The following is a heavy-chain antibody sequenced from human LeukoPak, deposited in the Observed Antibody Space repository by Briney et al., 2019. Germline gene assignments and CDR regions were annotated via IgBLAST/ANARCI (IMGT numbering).Heavy chain of an antibody. CDR2: ISWNSGSI. Sequence: GRSLRLSCAAPGFTFDDYAMHWVRQAPGKGLEWVSGISWNSGSIGYADSVKGRFTISRDNAKNSLYLQMNSLRAEDTALYYCAKEGDYYDSSGYLDYWGQGTLVTVSS. CDR1: GFTFDDYA. J-gene: IGHJ4*02. V-gene: IGHV3-9*01. CDR3: AKEGDYYDSSGYLDY. D-gene: IGHD3-22*01.